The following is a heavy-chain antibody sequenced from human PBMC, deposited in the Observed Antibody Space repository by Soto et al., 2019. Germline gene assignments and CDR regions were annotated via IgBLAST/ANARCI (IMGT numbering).Heavy chain of an antibody. CDR3: ATQGIAAALIDP. D-gene: IGHD6-13*01. CDR2: IYHSGST. J-gene: IGHJ5*02. Sequence: PSETLSLTCAVSGGSISSGGYSWSWIRQPPGKGLEWIGYIYHSGSTYYNPSLKSRVTISVDRSKNQFSLKLTSVTAADTAVYYGATQGIAAALIDPWGQGTMVTVSS. CDR1: GGSISSGGYS. V-gene: IGHV4-30-2*01.